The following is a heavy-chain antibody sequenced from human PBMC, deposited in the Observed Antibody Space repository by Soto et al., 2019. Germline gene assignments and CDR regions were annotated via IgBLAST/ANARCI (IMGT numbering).Heavy chain of an antibody. CDR2: IYSGGST. D-gene: IGHD1-26*01. CDR1: GFTVSNNY. CDR3: AAYSHKGY. V-gene: IGHV3-66*01. J-gene: IGHJ4*02. Sequence: EEQLVESGGDLVQPGGSLRLSCAASGFTVSNNYMSWVRQAPGKGLEWVSLIYSGGSTYYADSVKGRFTISRDSSKNTLYLQMNSLRAEYTAMYECAAYSHKGYWGQGTLVTVSS.